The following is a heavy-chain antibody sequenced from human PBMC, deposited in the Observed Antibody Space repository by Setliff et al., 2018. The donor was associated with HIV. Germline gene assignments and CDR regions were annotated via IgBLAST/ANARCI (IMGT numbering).Heavy chain of an antibody. CDR2: FDPEDGET. CDR1: GYTLSELS. D-gene: IGHD3-9*01. J-gene: IGHJ4*02. CDR3: ARGPDRYFDWVADY. Sequence: GASVKVSCKVSGYTLSELSMHWVRQAPGEGLEWMGGFDPEDGETIYAEKFQGRVTMTEDTATETVYMELSSLRSEDTAVYYCARGPDRYFDWVADYWGQGTLVTVSS. V-gene: IGHV1-24*01.